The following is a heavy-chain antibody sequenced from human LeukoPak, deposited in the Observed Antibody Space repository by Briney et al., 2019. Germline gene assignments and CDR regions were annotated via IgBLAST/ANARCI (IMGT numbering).Heavy chain of an antibody. J-gene: IGHJ6*03. Sequence: SETLSLTCTVSGGSISSYYWSWIRQPPGKGLEWIGYIYYSGSTNYNPSLKSRVTISVDTSKNQFSLKLSSVTAADTAVYYCAREAITMVRGVIMGYYYYYYMDVWGKGTTVTVSS. D-gene: IGHD3-10*01. CDR3: AREAITMVRGVIMGYYYYYYMDV. V-gene: IGHV4-59*01. CDR1: GGSISSYY. CDR2: IYYSGST.